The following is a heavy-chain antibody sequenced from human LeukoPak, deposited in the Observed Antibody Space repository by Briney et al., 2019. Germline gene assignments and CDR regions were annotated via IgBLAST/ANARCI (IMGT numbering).Heavy chain of an antibody. V-gene: IGHV3-30-3*01. D-gene: IGHD3-3*01. J-gene: IGHJ6*03. CDR3: ARDQPSITIFGVGNYYYYMDV. CDR1: GFTFSSYA. CDR2: ISYDGSNK. Sequence: PGGSLRLSCAASGFTFSSYAMHWVRQAPGKGLEWVAVISYDGSNKYYADSVKGRFTISRDNSKNTLYLQMNSLRAEDTAVYYCARDQPSITIFGVGNYYYYMDVWGKGTTVTVSS.